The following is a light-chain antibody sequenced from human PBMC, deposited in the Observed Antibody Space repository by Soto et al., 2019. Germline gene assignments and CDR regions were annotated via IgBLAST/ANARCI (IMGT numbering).Light chain of an antibody. CDR3: QVWDSSTDQNVV. CDR1: KIGTKS. Sequence: SSELTQPPSVSVAPGQTARITCGGNKIGTKSVHWYQQKPGQAPVLVVFDDSDRPSGIPERFSGSNSGNTATLTISRVEAGDEDDYYCQVWDSSTDQNVVFGGGTKLTVL. J-gene: IGLJ2*01. CDR2: DDS. V-gene: IGLV3-21*02.